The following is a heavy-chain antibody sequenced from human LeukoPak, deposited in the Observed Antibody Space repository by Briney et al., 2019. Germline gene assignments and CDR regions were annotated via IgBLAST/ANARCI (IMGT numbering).Heavy chain of an antibody. Sequence: GGSLRLSCAASGFTFSSYAMSWVRQAPGKGLEWVSAISGSGGSTYYADSVKGRFTISRDNSKNTLYLQMNSLRAEDTAVYYCTRPGSSWYEVDYWGQGTLVTVSS. V-gene: IGHV3-23*01. CDR1: GFTFSSYA. D-gene: IGHD6-13*01. CDR2: ISGSGGST. CDR3: TRPGSSWYEVDY. J-gene: IGHJ4*02.